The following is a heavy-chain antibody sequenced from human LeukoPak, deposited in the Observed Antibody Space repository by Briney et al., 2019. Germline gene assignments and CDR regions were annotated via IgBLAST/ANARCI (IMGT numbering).Heavy chain of an antibody. CDR3: ARYYYDSSSYRVDY. V-gene: IGHV4-59*01. CDR2: IYDSGST. D-gene: IGHD3-22*01. Sequence: PSETLSLTCTVSGDSISSYYWCWIRQPPGKGLEWIGYIYDSGSTNYNASLKSRVTISLDTFKNQSSLELRSVNAAGTAVYYCARYYYDSSSYRVDYWGQGTLVTVSS. J-gene: IGHJ4*02. CDR1: GDSISSYY.